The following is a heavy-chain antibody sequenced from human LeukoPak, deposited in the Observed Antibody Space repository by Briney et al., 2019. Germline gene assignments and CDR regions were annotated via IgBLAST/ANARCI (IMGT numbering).Heavy chain of an antibody. CDR1: GYTFTSFD. V-gene: IGHV1-8*01. J-gene: IGHJ5*02. CDR3: ARGLRITIFGVVIGGKRIDP. CDR2: MNPDSGNT. D-gene: IGHD3-3*01. Sequence: ASVTVSCTASGYTFTSFDINWVRQATGQGLEWMGWMNPDSGNTGYAQNFQGRVTMTRNTSISTAYMELSSLRSEDTAVYYCARGLRITIFGVVIGGKRIDPWGQGTLVTVSS.